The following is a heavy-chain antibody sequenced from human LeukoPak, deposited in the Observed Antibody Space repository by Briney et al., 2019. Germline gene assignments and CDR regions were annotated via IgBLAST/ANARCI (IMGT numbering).Heavy chain of an antibody. Sequence: ASVKVSCKASGYTFTDFYMHWVRQAPGQGLEWMGIINPSGGSTSYAQKFQGRVTMTRDTSTSTVYMELSSLRSEDTAVYYCARSIAAADPSFDYWGQGTLVTVSS. CDR2: INPSGGST. J-gene: IGHJ4*02. CDR3: ARSIAAADPSFDY. D-gene: IGHD6-13*01. CDR1: GYTFTDFY. V-gene: IGHV1-46*01.